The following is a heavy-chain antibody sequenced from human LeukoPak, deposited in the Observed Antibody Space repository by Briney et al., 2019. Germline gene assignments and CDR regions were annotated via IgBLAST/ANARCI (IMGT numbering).Heavy chain of an antibody. J-gene: IGHJ4*02. CDR2: ISSSGGTI. V-gene: IGHV3-11*01. CDR1: GFTFSDYY. CDR3: ARERSIAYCSAGSCYTHDY. D-gene: IGHD2-15*01. Sequence: GGSLRLSCAASGFTFSDYYMSWISQAPGKGLEWVSYISSSGGTIYYADSVKGRFTISRDNAKNSLYLQMNSLRAEDTAVYYCARERSIAYCSAGSCYTHDYWGQGTLVTVSS.